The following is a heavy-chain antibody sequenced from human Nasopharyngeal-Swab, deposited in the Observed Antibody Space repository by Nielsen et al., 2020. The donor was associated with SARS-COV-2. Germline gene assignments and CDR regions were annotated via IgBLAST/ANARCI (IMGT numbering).Heavy chain of an antibody. D-gene: IGHD3-16*02. Sequence: VRQAPGKGLVWVSRINSDGSSTTYADSVKGRFTISRDNAKNTLYLQMNSLRAEDTAVYYCARDYYDYVWGSYCYLGYFDYWGQGTLVTVSS. CDR3: ARDYYDYVWGSYCYLGYFDY. CDR2: INSDGSST. J-gene: IGHJ4*02. V-gene: IGHV3-74*01.